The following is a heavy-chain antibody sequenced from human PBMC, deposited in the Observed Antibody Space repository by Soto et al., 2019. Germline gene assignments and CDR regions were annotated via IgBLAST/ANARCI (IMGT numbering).Heavy chain of an antibody. CDR2: ISYDGFIK. J-gene: IGHJ6*02. CDR1: GFSFSTYG. CDR3: AKDFKVSVGHSVTLNYYYGMDV. D-gene: IGHD2-21*02. Sequence: QVQLVESGGGVVQPGRSLRLSCASSGFSFSTYGMQWVRQAPGKGLEWVAIISYDGFIKYSADDVKGRFTISRDNSKNTLFLQMDSLRAEDTAVYYCAKDFKVSVGHSVTLNYYYGMDVWGQGTTVIVSS. V-gene: IGHV3-30*18.